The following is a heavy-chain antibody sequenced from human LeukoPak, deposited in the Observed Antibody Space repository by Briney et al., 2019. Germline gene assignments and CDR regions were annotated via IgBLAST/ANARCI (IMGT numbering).Heavy chain of an antibody. J-gene: IGHJ4*02. V-gene: IGHV1-46*01. Sequence: GASVKVSCKASGYTFTSYYMHWVRQAPGQGLEWMGIINPSGGSTSYAQKFQGRVTMTRDMSTSTVYMELSSLRSEDTAVYYCARIAHYYGSGSYYGYWGQGTLVTVSS. CDR3: ARIAHYYGSGSYYGY. D-gene: IGHD3-10*01. CDR2: INPSGGST. CDR1: GYTFTSYY.